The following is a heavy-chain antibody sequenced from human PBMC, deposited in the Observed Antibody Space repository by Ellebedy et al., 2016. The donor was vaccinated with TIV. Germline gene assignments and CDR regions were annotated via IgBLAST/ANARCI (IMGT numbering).Heavy chain of an antibody. CDR3: AREIGWFDT. V-gene: IGHV1-46*04. CDR2: INPSGGTT. Sequence: AASVKVSCKASGYTFTDYYIHWARQAPGQGLEWMGIINPSGGTTSYTQNLRDRLTMTRDTSTGTVYMELRSLTSDDTAVYYCAREIGWFDTWGQGTLVIVSS. J-gene: IGHJ5*02. CDR1: GYTFTDYY. D-gene: IGHD2/OR15-2a*01.